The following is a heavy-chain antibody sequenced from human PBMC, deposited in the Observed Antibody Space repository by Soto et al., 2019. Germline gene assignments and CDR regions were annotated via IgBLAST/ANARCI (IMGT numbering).Heavy chain of an antibody. Sequence: ASVKVSCKASGYTFTSYGISWVRQAPGQGLEWMGWISAYNGNTNYAQKLQGRVTMTTDTSTSTAYMELRSLRSDDTAVYYCASVRSLVFTGRYSTTGMDIRALRTTVTVS. V-gene: IGHV1-18*01. CDR2: ISAYNGNT. CDR3: ASVRSLVFTGRYSTTGMDI. J-gene: IGHJ6*02. D-gene: IGHD2-21*02. CDR1: GYTFTSYG.